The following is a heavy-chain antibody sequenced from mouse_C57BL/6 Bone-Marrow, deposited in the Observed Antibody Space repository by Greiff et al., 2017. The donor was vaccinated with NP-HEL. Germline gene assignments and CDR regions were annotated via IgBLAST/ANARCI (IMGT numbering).Heavy chain of an antibody. CDR3: ARLDY. V-gene: IGHV5-17*01. CDR1: GFTFRDYG. Sequence: VMLVESGGGLVKPGGSLQLSCAASGFTFRDYGLHWVRQAPEKGLELVAYISSGSSTISYADTVQGRFTISRSNAKNTLFLQMTSLRSEDTAMYYCARLDYWGQGTTLTVSS. J-gene: IGHJ2*01. CDR2: ISSGSSTI.